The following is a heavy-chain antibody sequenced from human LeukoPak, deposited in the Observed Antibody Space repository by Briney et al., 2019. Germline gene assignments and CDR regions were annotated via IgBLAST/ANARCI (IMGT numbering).Heavy chain of an antibody. D-gene: IGHD3-22*01. CDR1: GDSISSSSSY. V-gene: IGHV4-39*07. J-gene: IGHJ6*03. CDR2: IYYTGSS. CDR3: TRAASSGPLFTYHMDV. Sequence: PSETLSLTCSVSGDSISSSSSYWGWIRQTPGKGLEWMGSIYYTGSSHYNPSLKSRATISVDTSKNQFSLKLTSVTAADTAVYYCTRAASSGPLFTYHMDVWGKGTTVTVSS.